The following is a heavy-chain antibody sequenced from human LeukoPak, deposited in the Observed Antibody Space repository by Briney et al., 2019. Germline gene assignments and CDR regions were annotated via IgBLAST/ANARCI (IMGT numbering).Heavy chain of an antibody. CDR2: ISSSSSYI. D-gene: IGHD4-17*01. CDR3: ARVNAVTTDPYYYGMDV. V-gene: IGHV3-21*01. Sequence: GGSLRLSCAASGFTFSYYSMNWVRQAPGKGLEWVSSISSSSSYIYYADSVKGRFIISRDNAKNSLYLQMNSLRAEDTAVYYCARVNAVTTDPYYYGMDVWGQGTTVTVSS. CDR1: GFTFSYYS. J-gene: IGHJ6*02.